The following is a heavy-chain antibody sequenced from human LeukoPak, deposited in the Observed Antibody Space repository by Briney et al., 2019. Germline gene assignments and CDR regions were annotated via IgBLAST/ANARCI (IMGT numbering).Heavy chain of an antibody. Sequence: GGSLRLSCAASGFTVSSNYINWVRQAPGKGLEWVSVIFSGRSTYYADSVRGRFTISRDNSKNTLYLQMNSLRAEDTAVYYCARDLGSNWFDPWGQGTLVTVSS. J-gene: IGHJ5*02. D-gene: IGHD1-26*01. CDR2: IFSGRST. CDR3: ARDLGSNWFDP. V-gene: IGHV3-66*01. CDR1: GFTVSSNY.